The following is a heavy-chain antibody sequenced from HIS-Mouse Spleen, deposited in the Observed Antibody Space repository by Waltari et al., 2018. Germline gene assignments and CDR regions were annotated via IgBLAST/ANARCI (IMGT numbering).Heavy chain of an antibody. CDR2: TYYRSKWYN. D-gene: IGHD6-13*01. CDR3: AREIPYSSSWYDWYFDL. Sequence: QVQLQQSGPGLVKPSQTLSLTCAISGASVSSNSASWTSTRQSPSRGLAWLGRTYYRSKWYNDYAVSVKSRITINPDTSKNQFSLQLNSVTPEDTAVYYCAREIPYSSSWYDWYFDLWGRGTLVTVSS. J-gene: IGHJ2*01. CDR1: GASVSSNSAS. V-gene: IGHV6-1*01.